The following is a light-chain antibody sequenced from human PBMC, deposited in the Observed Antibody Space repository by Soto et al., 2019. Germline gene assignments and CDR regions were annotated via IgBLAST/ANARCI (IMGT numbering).Light chain of an antibody. CDR1: QGISNY. CDR2: GTS. Sequence: DIQMTQSPSSLSASVGDRVTITCRASQGISNYLAWYQQKPGEVPKLLIYGTSTLQSGVPSRFSGSGSGTYLPLTISSLQPEDVATYYCQKYNSAPPWAFGQGTKVEIK. V-gene: IGKV1-27*01. J-gene: IGKJ1*01. CDR3: QKYNSAPPWA.